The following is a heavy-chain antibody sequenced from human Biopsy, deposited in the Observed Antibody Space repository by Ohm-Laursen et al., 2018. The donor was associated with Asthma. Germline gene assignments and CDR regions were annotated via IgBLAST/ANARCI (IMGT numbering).Heavy chain of an antibody. CDR3: ARGDSSNWSHYYFDY. V-gene: IGHV3-53*01. D-gene: IGHD3-22*01. Sequence: SLRLSCAASGFAVSRDYMFWVRQAPGKGLEWVSVIYSGGTSYTADSVRGQFTISRDYSKNTLYLQMHSLRAEDTAVYYCARGDSSNWSHYYFDYWGQGTLVTVSS. CDR1: GFAVSRDY. CDR2: IYSGGTS. J-gene: IGHJ4*02.